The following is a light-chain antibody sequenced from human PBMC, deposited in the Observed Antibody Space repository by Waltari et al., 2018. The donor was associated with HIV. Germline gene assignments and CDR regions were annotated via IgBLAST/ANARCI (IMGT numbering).Light chain of an antibody. CDR3: HSRDTTGDLLV. CDR2: ARN. V-gene: IGLV3-19*01. Sequence: SSELTQDPAVSVALGQTVRITCQGDSRRRYSAIWYQQKPGQAPVLVFYARNNRPAGIPDRFSGSSAGNTASLTITGAQAEDEADYYCHSRDTTGDLLVFGGGTKLTVL. CDR1: SRRRYS. J-gene: IGLJ2*01.